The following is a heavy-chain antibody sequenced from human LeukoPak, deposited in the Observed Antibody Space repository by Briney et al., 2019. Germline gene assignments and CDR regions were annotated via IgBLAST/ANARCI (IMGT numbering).Heavy chain of an antibody. V-gene: IGHV4-4*07. J-gene: IGHJ4*02. D-gene: IGHD3-3*01. CDR1: GGSISSYY. Sequence: SETLSFTCTVSGGSISSYYWSWIRQPAGKGLEWIGRIYTSGSTNYNPFLKTRVTMSVDTSKNQFSLKLSSVTAADTAVYYCANTAYYDFWSGRPGYFDYWGQGALVTVSS. CDR3: ANTAYYDFWSGRPGYFDY. CDR2: IYTSGST.